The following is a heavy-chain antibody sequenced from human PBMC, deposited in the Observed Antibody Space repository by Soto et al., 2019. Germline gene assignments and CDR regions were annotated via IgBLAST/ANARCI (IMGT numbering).Heavy chain of an antibody. D-gene: IGHD1-7*01. J-gene: IGHJ4*02. CDR3: TTKLELRRGFDY. V-gene: IGHV3-15*01. CDR2: IKSKTDGGTT. CDR1: GFTFSNAW. Sequence: GGSLRLSCAASGFTFSNAWMSWVRQAPGKGLEWVGRIKSKTDGGTTDYAAPVKGRFTISRDDSKNTLYLQMNSLKTEDTAVYYCTTKLELRRGFDYWGQGTLVTVSS.